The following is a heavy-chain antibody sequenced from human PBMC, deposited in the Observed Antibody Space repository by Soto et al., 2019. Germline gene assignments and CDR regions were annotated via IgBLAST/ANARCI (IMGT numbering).Heavy chain of an antibody. D-gene: IGHD2-21*02. J-gene: IGHJ4*02. CDR1: GFMFSNYG. CDR2: ISYDGSNK. CDR3: VGGRYFGDY. Sequence: VQLVESGGGVVQPGRSLRLSCAASGFMFSNYGMQWVRQAPGKGLEWVTVISYDGSNKFYADSVKGRFTISRDNSKNTLYLQMSSLRPEDTAVYYCVGGRYFGDYWGQGALVTVSS. V-gene: IGHV3-30*03.